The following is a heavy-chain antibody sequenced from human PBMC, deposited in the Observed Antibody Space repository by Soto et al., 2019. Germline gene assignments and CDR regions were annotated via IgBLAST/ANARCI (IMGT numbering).Heavy chain of an antibody. J-gene: IGHJ6*02. CDR2: ISPYDDNT. V-gene: IGHV1-18*01. D-gene: IGHD3-22*01. CDR3: TRVVYYNSSGSRNYHYYGMDA. Sequence: QVQLVQSGTEVKKPGASVKVSCKASGYTFNSYGISWVRQAPGQGLEWMGWISPYDDNTNDAQNFQGRVTMTTDTTTRIAYMELRSLRSDDTALYYCTRVVYYNSSGSRNYHYYGMDAWGQGTTVTVS. CDR1: GYTFNSYG.